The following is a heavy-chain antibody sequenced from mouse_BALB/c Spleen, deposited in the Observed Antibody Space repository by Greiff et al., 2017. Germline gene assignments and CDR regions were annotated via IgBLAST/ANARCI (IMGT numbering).Heavy chain of an antibody. D-gene: IGHD1-1*01. CDR1: GFSLTSYG. V-gene: IGHV2-9*02. CDR3: AAHYGSSLAWFAY. CDR2: IWAGGST. J-gene: IGHJ3*01. Sequence: QVQLKQSGPGLVAPSQSLSITCTVSGFSLTSYGVHWVRQPPGKGLEWLGVIWAGGSTNYNSALMSRLSISKDNSTSQVFLKMNSLQTDDTAMYYCAAHYGSSLAWFAYWGQGTLVTVSA.